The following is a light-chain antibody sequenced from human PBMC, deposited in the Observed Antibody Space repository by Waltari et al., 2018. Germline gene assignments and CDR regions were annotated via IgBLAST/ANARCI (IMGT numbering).Light chain of an antibody. CDR3: QQYNNWPPWT. Sequence: EIVMTQSPATQSVSPGERSTLSCRASQSVSSTLAWYQQKPGQAPRLRIYGASTRATGIPARFSGSGSGTEFTLTISSLQSEDFAVYYCQQYNNWPPWTFGQGTKLEIK. CDR2: GAS. CDR1: QSVSST. V-gene: IGKV3D-15*01. J-gene: IGKJ2*02.